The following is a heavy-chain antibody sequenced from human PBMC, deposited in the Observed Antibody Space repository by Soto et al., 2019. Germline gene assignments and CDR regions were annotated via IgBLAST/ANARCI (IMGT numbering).Heavy chain of an antibody. V-gene: IGHV3-33*01. J-gene: IGHJ4*02. CDR3: ATDGPRIAVAGTYPDH. CDR2: IWYDGTNK. Sequence: GGSLRLSCAASGFTFSTYGMHWVRQAPGKGLEWLAIIWYDGTNKFYADSVKGRFTVSRDNYKNTLYLQMSGLRAEDTAVYYCATDGPRIAVAGTYPDHWGQGTLVTVSS. CDR1: GFTFSTYG. D-gene: IGHD6-19*01.